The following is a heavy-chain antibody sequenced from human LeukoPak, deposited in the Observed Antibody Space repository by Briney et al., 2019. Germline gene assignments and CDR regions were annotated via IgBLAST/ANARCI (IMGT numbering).Heavy chain of an antibody. CDR2: IYHSGTT. CDR3: VREILYCSGGSCYRGPFDN. V-gene: IGHV4-38-2*02. Sequence: PSETLSLTCTVSGYSISSGYFWGWIRQPPGKGLEWIGSIYHSGTTYYNPSLKSRVTISVDTSKNQFSLKLSSVTAADTAVYYCVREILYCSGGSCYRGPFDNWGQGTLVTVSA. CDR1: GYSISSGYF. D-gene: IGHD2-15*01. J-gene: IGHJ4*02.